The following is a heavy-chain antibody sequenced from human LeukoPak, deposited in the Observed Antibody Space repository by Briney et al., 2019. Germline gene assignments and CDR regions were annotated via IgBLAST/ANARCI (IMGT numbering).Heavy chain of an antibody. D-gene: IGHD3-22*01. V-gene: IGHV4-59*01. Sequence: PSETLSLTCTVSGGSISSYYWSWIRQPPGKGLEWIGYIYYSGSTNYNPSLKSRVTISVDTSKNQFSLKLSSVTAADTAVYYCASGGWLLRRGLDYWGQGTLVTVSS. CDR1: GGSISSYY. CDR3: ASGGWLLRRGLDY. CDR2: IYYSGST. J-gene: IGHJ4*02.